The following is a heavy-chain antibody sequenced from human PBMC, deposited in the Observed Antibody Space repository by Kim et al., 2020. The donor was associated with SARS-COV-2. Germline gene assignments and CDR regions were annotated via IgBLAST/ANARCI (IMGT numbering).Heavy chain of an antibody. CDR1: GYTFTSYG. Sequence: ASVKVSCKASGYTFTSYGISWVRQAPGQGLEWMGWISAYNGNTNYAQKLQGRVTMTTDTSTSTAYMELRSLRSDDTAVYYCARVRSWPSSGGWYRDYYFDYWGQGTLVTVSS. CDR2: ISAYNGNT. V-gene: IGHV1-18*04. CDR3: ARVRSWPSSGGWYRDYYFDY. D-gene: IGHD6-19*01. J-gene: IGHJ4*02.